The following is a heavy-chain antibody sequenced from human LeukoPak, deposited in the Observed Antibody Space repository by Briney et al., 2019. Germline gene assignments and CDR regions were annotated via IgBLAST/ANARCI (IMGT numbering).Heavy chain of an antibody. J-gene: IGHJ3*02. CDR2: INPSGGST. D-gene: IGHD6-13*01. V-gene: IGHV1-46*01. CDR3: ARDRSAAAGNDAFDI. CDR1: GYTFTSYY. Sequence: GASVKVSCKASGYTFTSYYMHWVRQAPGQGLEWMGIINPSGGSTSYAQKFQGRVTMTRDTSTSTVYMELSSLRSEDTAVYYCARDRSAAAGNDAFDIWGQGTMVTVSS.